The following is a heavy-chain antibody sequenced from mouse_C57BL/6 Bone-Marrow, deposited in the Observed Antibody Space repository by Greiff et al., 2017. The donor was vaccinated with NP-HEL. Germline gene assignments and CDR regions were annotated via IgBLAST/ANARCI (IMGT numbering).Heavy chain of an antibody. Sequence: EVKVEESGGGLVQPGGSLKLSCAASGFTFSDYGMAWVRQAPRKGPEWVAFISNLAYSIYYADTVTGRFTFSRENAKNTLYLEMGSLRSEDTAMYYCARYYYGLFDYGGQGTTLTVSS. V-gene: IGHV5-15*04. D-gene: IGHD1-1*01. CDR3: ARYYYGLFDY. J-gene: IGHJ2*01. CDR1: GFTFSDYG. CDR2: ISNLAYSI.